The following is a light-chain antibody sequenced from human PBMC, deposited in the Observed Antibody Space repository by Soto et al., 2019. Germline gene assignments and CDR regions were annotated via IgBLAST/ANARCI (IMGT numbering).Light chain of an antibody. J-gene: IGKJ1*01. V-gene: IGKV3-20*01. CDR1: QSVSSSY. Sequence: EIVLTQSPGTLSLSPGERATPSCRASQSVSSSYLAWYQQTPGQAPRLLIYGASTRATGIPDRFSGSGSGTDFTLTISRLEPEDFAVYYCQQYGSSPSWTFGQGTKVEIK. CDR2: GAS. CDR3: QQYGSSPSWT.